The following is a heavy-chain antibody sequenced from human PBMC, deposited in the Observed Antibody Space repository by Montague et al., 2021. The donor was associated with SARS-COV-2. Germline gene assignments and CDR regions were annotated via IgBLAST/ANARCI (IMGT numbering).Heavy chain of an antibody. J-gene: IGHJ3*02. CDR3: AKDPARVTIFGVVIIESIAFDI. D-gene: IGHD3-3*01. V-gene: IGHV3-23*01. Sequence: SLRLSCAASGFTFSSYAMSWVRQAPGKGLEWVSAISGSGGSTCYADSVKGRFTISRDNSKNTLYLQMNSLRAEDTAVYYCAKDPARVTIFGVVIIESIAFDIWGQGTMVTVSS. CDR1: GFTFSSYA. CDR2: ISGSGGST.